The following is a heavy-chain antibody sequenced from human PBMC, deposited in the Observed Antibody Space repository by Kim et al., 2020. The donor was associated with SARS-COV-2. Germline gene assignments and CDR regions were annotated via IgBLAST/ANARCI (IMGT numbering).Heavy chain of an antibody. J-gene: IGHJ6*02. Sequence: SLMRRVTMSVDTSKNQFSRKLESVTAADTAVYYCARVWVRTYDYYGMDVWGQGTTVTVSS. D-gene: IGHD3-10*01. V-gene: IGHV4-4*07. CDR3: ARVWVRTYDYYGMDV.